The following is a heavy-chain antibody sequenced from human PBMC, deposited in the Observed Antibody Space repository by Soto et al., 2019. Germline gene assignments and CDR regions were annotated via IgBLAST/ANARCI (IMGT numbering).Heavy chain of an antibody. CDR3: ARKAWTRLDY. CDR2: VFHSGDV. J-gene: IGHJ4*02. CDR1: GGSLSASVW. V-gene: IGHV4-4*02. Sequence: QLQLQESGPGLVKPSGTLSLTCTVSGGSLSASVWWTWVRLPPGKRLEWIGEVFHSGDVNNNPSLQSRLTTSADKSTSQFSLTLTSVSAADTAVYYCARKAWTRLDYWGQGALVTVSS. D-gene: IGHD1-1*01.